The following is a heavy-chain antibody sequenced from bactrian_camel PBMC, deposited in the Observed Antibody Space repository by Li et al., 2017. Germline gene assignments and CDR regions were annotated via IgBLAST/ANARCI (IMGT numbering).Heavy chain of an antibody. CDR3: SPDCDSPYY. Sequence: HVQLVESGGGSVQVGGSLRLSCSVSGYFYERPCMGWFRQAPGQEPEGVAAIDGDGRTTYADSVKGRFTVSEDSAKNTLYLQMDNLQPGDTAMYYCSPDCDSPYYSGQGTQVTVS. CDR1: GYFYERPC. J-gene: IGHJ4*01. V-gene: IGHV3S26*01. CDR2: IDGDGRT.